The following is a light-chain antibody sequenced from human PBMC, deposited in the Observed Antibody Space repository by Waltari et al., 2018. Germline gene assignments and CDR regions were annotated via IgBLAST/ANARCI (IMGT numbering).Light chain of an antibody. Sequence: SSELTQDPAVFVALGQTVMTPCQGDSLRRDLASWYQQKPGPAPVLVIYGNNNRPSGIPGRFSGSSSGNTASLTITGAQAEDEADYYCNSRDSSGNHLVFGGGTKLTVL. V-gene: IGLV3-19*01. J-gene: IGLJ2*01. CDR2: GNN. CDR3: NSRDSSGNHLV. CDR1: SLRRDL.